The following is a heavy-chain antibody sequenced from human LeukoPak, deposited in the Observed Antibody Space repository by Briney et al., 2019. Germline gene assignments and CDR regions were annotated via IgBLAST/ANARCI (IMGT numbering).Heavy chain of an antibody. Sequence: SETLSLTCTVSGGSISNYYWNWIRQPPGKGLEWIGYIYYSGTTNYNPSLKSRVTISVDTSKNQFSLKLSSVTAADTAVYYCARDRGSYGYYYYYYMDVWGKGTTVTTSS. J-gene: IGHJ6*03. CDR1: GGSISNYY. CDR3: ARDRGSYGYYYYYYMDV. CDR2: IYYSGTT. V-gene: IGHV4-59*12. D-gene: IGHD1-26*01.